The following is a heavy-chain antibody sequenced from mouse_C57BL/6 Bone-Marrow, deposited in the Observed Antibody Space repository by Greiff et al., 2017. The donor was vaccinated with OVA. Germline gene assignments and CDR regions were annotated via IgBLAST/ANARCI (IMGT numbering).Heavy chain of an antibody. CDR1: GYTFTSYG. CDR2: IYPRSGNT. J-gene: IGHJ4*01. V-gene: IGHV1-81*01. Sequence: QVQLQQSGAELARPGASVKLSCKASGYTFTSYGISWVKQRTGQGLEWIGEIYPRSGNTYYNEKFKGTATLTADKSSSTAYMELRSLTSEDSAVYFCERFYDYYAMDYWGQGTSVTVSS. CDR3: ERFYDYYAMDY. D-gene: IGHD2-3*01.